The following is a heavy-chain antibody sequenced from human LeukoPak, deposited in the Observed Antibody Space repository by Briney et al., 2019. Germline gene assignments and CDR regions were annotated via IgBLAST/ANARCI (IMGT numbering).Heavy chain of an antibody. D-gene: IGHD1-26*01. Sequence: PSETLSLTCTVSGGSISSYYWSWIRQPPGKGLEWIGNIYYSGSTNYNPSLKSRVTISVDTSKNQFSLKLSSVTAADTAVYYCARFNSGSYQHYFDYWGQGTLVTVSS. CDR2: IYYSGST. V-gene: IGHV4-59*12. J-gene: IGHJ4*02. CDR1: GGSISSYY. CDR3: ARFNSGSYQHYFDY.